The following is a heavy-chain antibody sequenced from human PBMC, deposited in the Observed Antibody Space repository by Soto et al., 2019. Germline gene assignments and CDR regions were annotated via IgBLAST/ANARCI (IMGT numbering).Heavy chain of an antibody. Sequence: EVQLVESGGGLVQPGGSLKLSCAASGFTFSGSAMHWVRQASGKGLGWVGRIRSKANSYATAYAASVKGRFTISRDDSKNTAYLQMNSLKTEDTAVYYCTRLGGSYSWGQGTLVTVSS. D-gene: IGHD1-26*01. CDR1: GFTFSGSA. J-gene: IGHJ4*02. V-gene: IGHV3-73*02. CDR2: IRSKANSYAT. CDR3: TRLGGSYS.